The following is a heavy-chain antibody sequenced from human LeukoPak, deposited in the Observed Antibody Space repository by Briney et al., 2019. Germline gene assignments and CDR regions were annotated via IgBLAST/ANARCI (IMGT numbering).Heavy chain of an antibody. CDR1: GFTFNSYA. Sequence: GGSLRLSCAASGFTFNSYAMSWVRQAPGKGPEWVSAISASGGTTYYADSVKGRFTISRDNSENTLFLQMNSLRVEDMAVYYCAKEPREYCSSTSCPNWFDLWGQGTLVTVSS. CDR2: ISASGGTT. J-gene: IGHJ5*02. V-gene: IGHV3-23*01. D-gene: IGHD2-2*01. CDR3: AKEPREYCSSTSCPNWFDL.